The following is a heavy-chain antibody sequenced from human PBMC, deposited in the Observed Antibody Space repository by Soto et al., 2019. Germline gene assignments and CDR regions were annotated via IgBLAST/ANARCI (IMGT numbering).Heavy chain of an antibody. CDR2: MNPNSGNT. CDR1: GYTFTSYD. V-gene: IGHV1-8*01. J-gene: IGHJ6*03. Sequence: ASVKVSCKASGYTFTSYDINWVRQATGQGLEWMGWMNPNSGNTGYAQKFQGRVTMTRNTSISTAYMELSSLGSEDTAVYYCARLVVVPAALPNYYYYYMDVWGKGTTVTVSS. CDR3: ARLVVVPAALPNYYYYYMDV. D-gene: IGHD2-2*01.